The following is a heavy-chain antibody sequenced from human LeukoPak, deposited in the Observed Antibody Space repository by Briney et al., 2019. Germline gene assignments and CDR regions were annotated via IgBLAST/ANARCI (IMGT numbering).Heavy chain of an antibody. V-gene: IGHV1-46*01. CDR2: INPSGGTT. J-gene: IGHJ6*02. D-gene: IGHD2-2*01. CDR1: GYTFTSYN. CDR3: ARPTSIIPASNVYYYYAMDV. Sequence: GASVKVSCKASGYTFTSYNMHWVRQAPGQGLEWMGIINPSGGTTVYAQKFHDRVTITMDTSTSTVYMEVNSLSPEDTAVYYCARPTSIIPASNVYYYYAMDVWGQGTKVTVSS.